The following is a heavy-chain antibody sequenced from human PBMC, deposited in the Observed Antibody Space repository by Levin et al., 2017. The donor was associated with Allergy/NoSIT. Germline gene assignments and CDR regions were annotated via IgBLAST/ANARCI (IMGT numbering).Heavy chain of an antibody. Sequence: PGGSLRLSCAASGFQFSLYGRHWVRQAPGQGLEWVALIVFDGNDQYYAASMKGRFTISRANSKNTLFLQMSSLRENDTAINYCAKRGYCSGNTCQSHDAIDVWGQGTLVIVSS. J-gene: IGHJ3*01. CDR1: GFQFSLYG. D-gene: IGHD2-15*01. CDR2: IVFDGNDQ. CDR3: AKRGYCSGNTCQSHDAIDV. V-gene: IGHV3-30*18.